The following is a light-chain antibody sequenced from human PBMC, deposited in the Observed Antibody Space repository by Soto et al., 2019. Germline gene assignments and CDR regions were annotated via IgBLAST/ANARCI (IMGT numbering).Light chain of an antibody. V-gene: IGKV1-27*01. CDR3: QKYNSAPPWT. Sequence: DIQMTQSPSSLSASVGDRVTITCRARQGISNYLAGYQQKPGKVPKLLIYAASTLPSGVPSRFSGSGSWTDFTLTSSSLQPEDVATYYCQKYNSAPPWTFGQGTKVEFK. CDR2: AAS. J-gene: IGKJ1*01. CDR1: QGISNY.